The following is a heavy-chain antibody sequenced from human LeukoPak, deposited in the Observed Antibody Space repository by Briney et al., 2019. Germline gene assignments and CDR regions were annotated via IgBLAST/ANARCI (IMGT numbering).Heavy chain of an antibody. CDR1: EYTFTTYA. J-gene: IGHJ4*02. CDR2: INTNTGNP. CDR3: ARGGSGSYYRGLPDY. V-gene: IGHV7-4-1*02. Sequence: GASVKLSCKASEYTFTTYAMNWVRQAPGQGLEWMGWINTNTGNPTYAQGFTGRFVFSLDTSVSTAYLQISSLKAEDTAVYYCARGGSGSYYRGLPDYWGQGTLVTVSS. D-gene: IGHD3-10*01.